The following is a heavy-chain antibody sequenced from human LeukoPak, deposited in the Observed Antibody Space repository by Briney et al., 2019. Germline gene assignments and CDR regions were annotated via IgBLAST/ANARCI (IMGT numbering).Heavy chain of an antibody. D-gene: IGHD6-19*01. V-gene: IGHV4-39*07. CDR1: GGSISSSSYY. Sequence: RSETLSLTCTVSGGSISSSSYYWGWIRQPPGKGLEWIGSIYYSGSTYYNPSLKSRVTISVDTSKNQFSLKLSSVTAADTAVYYCARDASSVAGNPRLFDIWGQGTMVPVSS. CDR2: IYYSGST. J-gene: IGHJ3*02. CDR3: ARDASSVAGNPRLFDI.